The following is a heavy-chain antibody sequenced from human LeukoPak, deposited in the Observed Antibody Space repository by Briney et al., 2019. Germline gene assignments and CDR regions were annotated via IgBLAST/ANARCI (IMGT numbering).Heavy chain of an antibody. CDR3: ARAVGGATTYYFDY. Sequence: PGGSLRLSCAASGFTFSTYWMHWVRQAPGKGLVWVSRINSDGSSTTYADSVKGRFTISGDNAKNTPYLQMNSLRAEDTAVYYCARAVGGATTYYFDYWGQGTLVTVSS. D-gene: IGHD1-26*01. V-gene: IGHV3-74*01. CDR1: GFTFSTYW. CDR2: INSDGSST. J-gene: IGHJ4*02.